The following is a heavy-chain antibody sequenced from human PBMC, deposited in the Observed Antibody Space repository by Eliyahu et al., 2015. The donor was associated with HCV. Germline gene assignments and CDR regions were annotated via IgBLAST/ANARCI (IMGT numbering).Heavy chain of an antibody. CDR2: IEYGPNY. J-gene: IGHJ4*02. V-gene: IGHV4-39*01. D-gene: IGHD7-27*01. CDR1: GGSITSTNYF. CDR3: AATLFNWGVYSFDD. Sequence: QLQESGPGLVKPSETLSLTCTVSGGSITSTNYFWGWIRQPPGKGLEWIGTIEYGPNYYYNPSLKSRVSISADAAKNQFSLNLKFVTAADTAVYYCAATLFNWGVYSFDDWGQGTLVSVSS.